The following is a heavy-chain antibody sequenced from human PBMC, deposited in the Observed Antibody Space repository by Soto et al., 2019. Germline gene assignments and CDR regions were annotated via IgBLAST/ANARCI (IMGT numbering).Heavy chain of an antibody. CDR1: GFTFSSYS. Sequence: SLRLSCAASGFTFSSYSMNWVRQAPGKGLEWVSSISSSSSHIYYADSVKGRFTISRDNAKNSLYLQMNSLRAEDTAVYYCARDQPGYSYGYGLGYWGQGTLVTVSS. D-gene: IGHD5-18*01. CDR3: ARDQPGYSYGYGLGY. CDR2: ISSSSSHI. V-gene: IGHV3-21*01. J-gene: IGHJ4*02.